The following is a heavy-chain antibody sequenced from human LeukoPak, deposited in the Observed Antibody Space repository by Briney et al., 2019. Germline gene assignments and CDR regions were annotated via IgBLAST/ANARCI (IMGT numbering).Heavy chain of an antibody. J-gene: IGHJ4*02. V-gene: IGHV3-21*01. D-gene: IGHD3-16*01. CDR3: AKYEGGPGFDY. Sequence: PGGSLRLSCTASGFTFSNEIMNWVRQAPGKGLEWVSSISTSSSYIYYADSVKGRFTISRDNAKNSLYLQMNSLRAEDTAVYYCAKYEGGPGFDYWGQGTLVTVSS. CDR2: ISTSSSYI. CDR1: GFTFSNEI.